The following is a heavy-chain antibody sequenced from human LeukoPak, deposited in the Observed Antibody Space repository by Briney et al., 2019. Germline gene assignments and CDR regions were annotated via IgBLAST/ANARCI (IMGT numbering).Heavy chain of an antibody. J-gene: IGHJ4*02. CDR1: GYTFTSYW. CDR3: ARQRVGASEYYFDY. Sequence: GESLKISCKGSGYTFTSYWIGWVRQMPGKGLEWMGIIYPGDSDTRYSPSFRGQVTISADKSISTAYLQWISLKASDTAMYYCARQRVGASEYYFDYWGQGTLVTVSS. V-gene: IGHV5-51*01. D-gene: IGHD1-26*01. CDR2: IYPGDSDT.